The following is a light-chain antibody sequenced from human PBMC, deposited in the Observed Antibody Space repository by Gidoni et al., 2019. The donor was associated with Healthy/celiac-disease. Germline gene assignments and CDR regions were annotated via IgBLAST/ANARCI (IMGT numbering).Light chain of an antibody. CDR2: GAS. J-gene: IGKJ1*01. V-gene: IGKV3-15*01. Sequence: EIVMTQSPATLSVSPGERATLPCRASQSVSSNLAWYQQKPGQAPRLPIYGASTRATGIPARFSGSGSGTEFTLTISSLQSEDFAVYYCQQYNNWPPRTFGQGTKVEIK. CDR3: QQYNNWPPRT. CDR1: QSVSSN.